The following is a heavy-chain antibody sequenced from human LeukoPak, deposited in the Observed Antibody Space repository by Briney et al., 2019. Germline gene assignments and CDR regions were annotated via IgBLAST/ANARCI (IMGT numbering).Heavy chain of an antibody. Sequence: GGSLRLSCAASGFDLTTYAMTRVRQAPAKGLEWVSSIRIGGGGTYYADSVKGRFTISRDNSENALHLQMNNLRVEDTARYFCARCMVLSQGWCNWFDPWGQGTLVTVSS. CDR2: IRIGGGGT. J-gene: IGHJ5*02. D-gene: IGHD6-13*01. V-gene: IGHV3-23*01. CDR3: ARCMVLSQGWCNWFDP. CDR1: GFDLTTYA.